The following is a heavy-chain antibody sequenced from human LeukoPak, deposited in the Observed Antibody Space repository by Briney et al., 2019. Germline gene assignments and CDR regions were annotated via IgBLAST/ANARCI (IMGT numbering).Heavy chain of an antibody. V-gene: IGHV3-73*01. Sequence: GGSLRLSCAASGFTFSGSAMHWVRQAPGKGLEWVGRIRSKANSYATAYAASVKGRFTISRDDSKNTAYLQMNSLKTEDTAVYYCARDSYGSDDAFDIWGQGTMVTVSS. CDR3: ARDSYGSDDAFDI. CDR2: IRSKANSYAT. D-gene: IGHD5-18*01. J-gene: IGHJ3*02. CDR1: GFTFSGSA.